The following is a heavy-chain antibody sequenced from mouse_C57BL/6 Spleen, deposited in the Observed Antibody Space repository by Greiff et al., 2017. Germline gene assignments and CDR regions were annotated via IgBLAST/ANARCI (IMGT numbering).Heavy chain of an antibody. J-gene: IGHJ3*01. CDR2: IDPETGGT. D-gene: IGHD2-1*01. CDR1: GYTFTDYE. V-gene: IGHV1-15*01. Sequence: VQLQQSGAELVRPGASVTLSCKASGYTFTDYEMHWVKQTPVHGLEWIGAIDPETGGTAYNQKFKGKAILTADKSSSTAYMELRSLTSEDSAVYYCTRARMCNTWFAYWDQGTLVTVSA. CDR3: TRARMCNTWFAY.